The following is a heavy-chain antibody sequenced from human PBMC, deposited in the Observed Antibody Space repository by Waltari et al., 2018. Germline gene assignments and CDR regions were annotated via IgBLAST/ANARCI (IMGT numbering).Heavy chain of an antibody. V-gene: IGHV4-59*01. J-gene: IGHJ2*01. CDR1: DGSISIFY. CDR3: ARDTGGWYYDV. D-gene: IGHD3-10*01. CDR2: ISTTGGT. Sequence: QVQLLQSGPGLVKPSETLSLTCTVSDGSISIFYWTWIRQPPGKGPEWIGCISTTGGTKYNPSLQCRVSFSVDTSKNQFSLRLTSVTAADTALYYCARDTGGWYYDVWGRGSLVTVSA.